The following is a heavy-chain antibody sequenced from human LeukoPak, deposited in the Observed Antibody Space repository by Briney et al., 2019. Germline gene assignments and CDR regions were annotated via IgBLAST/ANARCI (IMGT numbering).Heavy chain of an antibody. J-gene: IGHJ3*02. V-gene: IGHV3-74*01. CDR1: GFTFSSYW. Sequence: GGSLRLSCAASGFTFSSYWMHWVRQAPGKGLVWVSRINSDGSSTSYADSVKGRFTISRDNAKNALYLQMNSLRAEDTAVYYCARNLLRHDAFDIWGQGTMVTVSS. CDR2: INSDGSST. D-gene: IGHD2-15*01. CDR3: ARNLLRHDAFDI.